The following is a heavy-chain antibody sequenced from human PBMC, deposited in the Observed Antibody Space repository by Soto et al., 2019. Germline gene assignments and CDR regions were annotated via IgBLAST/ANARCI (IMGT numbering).Heavy chain of an antibody. CDR3: ARTRGSTSSTDAFDI. D-gene: IGHD2-2*01. V-gene: IGHV3-21*01. Sequence: EVQLVESGGGLVQPGGSLRLSCAASGFTFSTYSMNWVRQAPGKGLEWVSSISSSSIYIYYADSVKGRFTISRDNAKNSLYLQMNSLRAEDTAVYYCARTRGSTSSTDAFDIWGQGTMVTVSS. CDR2: ISSSSIYI. J-gene: IGHJ3*02. CDR1: GFTFSTYS.